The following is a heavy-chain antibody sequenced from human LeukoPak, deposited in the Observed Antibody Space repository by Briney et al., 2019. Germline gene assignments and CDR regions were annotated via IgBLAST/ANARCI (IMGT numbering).Heavy chain of an antibody. V-gene: IGHV3-11*01. Sequence: GGSLRLTCITSGLNFSVYYMTWIRQAPGNGLGAPGNGLEWLSHISKTGTSVYYADSVRGRFTISRDNAKNSLYLHKNNLRAEDTAVYYCVAGVALDYWGQGALVTVSS. CDR2: ISKTGTSV. J-gene: IGHJ4*02. D-gene: IGHD3-3*01. CDR1: GLNFSVYY. CDR3: VAGVALDY.